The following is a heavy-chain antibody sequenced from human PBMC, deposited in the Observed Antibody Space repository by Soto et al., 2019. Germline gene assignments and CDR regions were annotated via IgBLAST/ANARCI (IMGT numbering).Heavy chain of an antibody. Sequence: EVQLVESGGGLVQPGGSLRLSCAASGFTVSSNYMCWVRQAPGKGLEWVSVIYSGGSTYYADSVKGRFTISRDNSKNTLYLQMNSLRAEDTAVYYCARDLGYSSGWEGVWFDPWGQGTLVTVSS. D-gene: IGHD6-19*01. V-gene: IGHV3-66*01. CDR2: IYSGGST. CDR3: ARDLGYSSGWEGVWFDP. J-gene: IGHJ5*02. CDR1: GFTVSSNY.